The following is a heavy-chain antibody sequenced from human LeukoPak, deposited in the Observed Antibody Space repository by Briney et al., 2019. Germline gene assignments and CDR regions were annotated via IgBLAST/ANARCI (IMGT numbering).Heavy chain of an antibody. V-gene: IGHV3-11*03. CDR3: ASLKWDYGSGSLMDV. CDR1: GFTFSDYY. J-gene: IGHJ6*02. Sequence: GGSLRLSCAASGFTFSDYYVSWIRQGPGKGLEWVSYISSSSSYTNYADSVKGRFTISRDNATNSLYLQLNSLRPEDTAVYYCASLKWDYGSGSLMDVWGQGTTVTVSS. D-gene: IGHD3-10*01. CDR2: ISSSSSYT.